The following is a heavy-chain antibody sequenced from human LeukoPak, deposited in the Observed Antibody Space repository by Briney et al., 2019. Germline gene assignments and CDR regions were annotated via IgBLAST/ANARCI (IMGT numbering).Heavy chain of an antibody. CDR1: GFTVSSNY. V-gene: IGHV3-66*01. J-gene: IGHJ4*02. CDR2: IYSGGST. Sequence: PGGSLRLSCAASGFTVSSNYMSWVRQAPGKGLEWVSVIYSGGSTYYADSVKGRFTISRDNSKNTLYLQMNSLRAEDTAVYYCARETYGSGSYYTYYFDYWGQGTLVTVSS. CDR3: ARETYGSGSYYTYYFDY. D-gene: IGHD3-10*01.